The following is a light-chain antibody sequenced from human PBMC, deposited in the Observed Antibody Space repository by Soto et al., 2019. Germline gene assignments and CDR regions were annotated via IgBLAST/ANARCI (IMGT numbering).Light chain of an antibody. CDR1: SSDVGCYNY. Sequence: QSALTQPPSASGSPGQSVTISCTGSSSDVGCYNYVSWYQQHPGKAPKLMIYEVSKRPSGVPDRFSGSKSGKTASLTVSGLQAEDEADYYCRSPAGSINVAFGGGTKLTVL. V-gene: IGLV2-8*01. J-gene: IGLJ2*01. CDR2: EVS. CDR3: RSPAGSINVA.